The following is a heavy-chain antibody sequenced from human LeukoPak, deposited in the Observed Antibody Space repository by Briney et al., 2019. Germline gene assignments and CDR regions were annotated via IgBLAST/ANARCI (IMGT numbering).Heavy chain of an antibody. CDR2: ISDDGSRQ. CDR1: GFTFSNYA. J-gene: IGHJ4*02. D-gene: IGHD3-10*01. V-gene: IGHV3-30-3*01. Sequence: GGSLRLSCAATGFTFSNYAIHWGRQAPGKGLEWVAFISDDGSRQHYADSVKGRFTISRDNSKNTLNVQMNSLRAEDTAVYYCVKDRTGTYTLDYWGQGTLVTVSS. CDR3: VKDRTGTYTLDY.